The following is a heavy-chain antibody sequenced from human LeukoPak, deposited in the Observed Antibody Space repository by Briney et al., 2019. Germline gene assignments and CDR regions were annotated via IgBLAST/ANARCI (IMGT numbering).Heavy chain of an antibody. CDR3: ARDCGGDCYSFGGEYFDY. V-gene: IGHV3-7*01. CDR2: INLDGSQK. D-gene: IGHD2-21*02. Sequence: GGSLRLSCAASGFTAFNYWMSWVRQAPGKGLEWVANINLDGSQKYYVDSLKGRFTISRDNAKNSLYLQMDSLRVEDTAVYYCARDCGGDCYSFGGEYFDYWGQGTLVTVSP. CDR1: GFTAFNYW. J-gene: IGHJ4*02.